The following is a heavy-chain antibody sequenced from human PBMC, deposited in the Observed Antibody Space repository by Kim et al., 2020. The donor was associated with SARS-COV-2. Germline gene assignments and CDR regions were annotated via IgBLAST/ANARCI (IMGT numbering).Heavy chain of an antibody. Sequence: VGSRRLSCAASGFTFSDYYMSCIRQAPGKGLEWISYISGGADHIYYGDSVKGRFTISRDNAKKSLYLQMNSLRAEDTTVYHCASGWQSATLGNCFDPWGQGTLVTVSS. CDR2: ISGGADHI. J-gene: IGHJ5*02. V-gene: IGHV3-11*01. D-gene: IGHD1-1*01. CDR3: ASGWQSATLGNCFDP. CDR1: GFTFSDYY.